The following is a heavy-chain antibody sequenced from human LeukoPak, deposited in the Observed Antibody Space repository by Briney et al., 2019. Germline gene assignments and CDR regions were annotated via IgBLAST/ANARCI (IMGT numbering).Heavy chain of an antibody. CDR2: VSTYNSET. CDR3: VRDNWNEFDP. Sequence: GASVKVSCKASGYRFSSVGISWARQAPGQGLEWIGWVSTYNSETNYAPKFQASVTMTKDTSTSTVFLEMWSLRADDTAVYYCVRDNWNEFDPWGQGTLVTVSS. CDR1: GYRFSSVG. D-gene: IGHD1-1*01. V-gene: IGHV1-18*01. J-gene: IGHJ5*02.